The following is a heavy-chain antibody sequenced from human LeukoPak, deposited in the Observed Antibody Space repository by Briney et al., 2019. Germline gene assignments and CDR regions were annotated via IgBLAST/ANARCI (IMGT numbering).Heavy chain of an antibody. CDR2: ISAGADST. Sequence: GGSLRLSCADSLFTFSGYIARWGCQAPGKGLEWVSAISAGADSTYYADSVRGRFTISRDNSKNTLFLQMSGLKAKATDQYFCYRGSRSDFDSWGQGTLVTVSS. V-gene: IGHV3-23*01. CDR3: YRGSRSDFDS. D-gene: IGHD3-16*01. J-gene: IGHJ4*02. CDR1: LFTFSGYI.